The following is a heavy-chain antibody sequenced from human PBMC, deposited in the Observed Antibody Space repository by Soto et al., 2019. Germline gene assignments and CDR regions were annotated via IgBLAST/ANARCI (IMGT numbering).Heavy chain of an antibody. CDR3: ARVLFGGYWDY. D-gene: IGHD3-22*01. Sequence: GGSLRLSCAASGFTFSSYAMHWVRQAPGKGLEWVAVISYDGSNKYYADSVKGRFTISRDNSKNTLYLQMNSLRAEDTAVYYCARVLFGGYWDYWGQGTLVTVS. J-gene: IGHJ4*02. V-gene: IGHV3-30-3*01. CDR2: ISYDGSNK. CDR1: GFTFSSYA.